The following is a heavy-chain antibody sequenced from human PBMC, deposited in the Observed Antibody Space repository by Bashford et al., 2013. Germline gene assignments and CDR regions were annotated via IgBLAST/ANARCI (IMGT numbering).Heavy chain of an antibody. D-gene: IGHD3-22*01. CDR1: GFSLSASGMC. CDR3: ARITHTFYDSRGYPI. V-gene: IGHV2-70*01. J-gene: IGHJ4*02. CDR2: IDWDDDK. Sequence: SGPTLVKPTQTLTLTCTFSGFSLSASGMCVSWLRQPPGKALEWLALIDWDDDKYYNTSLKTRLTISKDTSKNQVVLKMTNMDPVDTATYYCARITHTFYDSRGYPIWGQGTLVTVSS.